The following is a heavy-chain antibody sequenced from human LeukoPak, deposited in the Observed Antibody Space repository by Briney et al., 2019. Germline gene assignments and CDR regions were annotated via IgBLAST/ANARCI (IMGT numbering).Heavy chain of an antibody. J-gene: IGHJ4*02. V-gene: IGHV3-23*01. CDR2: ITSGGGGT. CDR3: AKKLTSAGTLDY. D-gene: IGHD6-13*01. Sequence: GGSLRLSCAASGFTFSSYAMSWVRQAPGKGPEWVSAITSGGGGTYYADSVKGRFTISRDNSKNTLYLQMNSLRAEDTAEYYCAKKLTSAGTLDYWGLGTRVTVSS. CDR1: GFTFSSYA.